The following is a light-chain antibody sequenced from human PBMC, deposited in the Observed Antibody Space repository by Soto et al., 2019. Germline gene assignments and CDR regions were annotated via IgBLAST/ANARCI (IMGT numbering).Light chain of an antibody. CDR2: GVT. V-gene: IGLV2-14*01. Sequence: QSALTQPASVSGSPGQSITISCTGSSSDIGAFNYVAWYQQHPGKAPKLIIHGVTNRPSGVSSRFSGSKSDYTAPLTISGLQAEDEADYYCSSYTTAFFYVFGTGTKVTVL. CDR3: SSYTTAFFYV. CDR1: SSDIGAFNY. J-gene: IGLJ1*01.